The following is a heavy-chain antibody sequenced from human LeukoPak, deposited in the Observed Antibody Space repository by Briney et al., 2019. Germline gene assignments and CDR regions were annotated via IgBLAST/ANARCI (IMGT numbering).Heavy chain of an antibody. V-gene: IGHV3-48*03. CDR1: GFTFSRYE. J-gene: IGHJ2*01. D-gene: IGHD3-9*01. Sequence: GGSLRLSCAASGFTFSRYEMNWVRQAPGKGLEWVSYISSSGSTIYYADSVKGRFTISRDNAKNSLYLQMNSLRAEDTAVYYCARAFEYYDILTGYSYRYFDLWGRGTLVTVSS. CDR2: ISSSGSTI. CDR3: ARAFEYYDILTGYSYRYFDL.